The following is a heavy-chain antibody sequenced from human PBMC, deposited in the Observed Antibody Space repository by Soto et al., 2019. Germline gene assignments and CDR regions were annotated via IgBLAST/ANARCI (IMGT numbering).Heavy chain of an antibody. CDR2: ISYDGSNK. CDR1: GFTFSSYG. J-gene: IGHJ3*02. CDR3: AKDLVYYDILRSPHALDI. Sequence: GGSLRLSCAASGFTFSSYGMHWVRQAPGKGLEWVAFISYDGSNKYYADSVKGRFTISRDNSKNTLYLQMNSLRAEDTAVYYCAKDLVYYDILRSPHALDIWGQGTMVTVSS. V-gene: IGHV3-30*18. D-gene: IGHD3-9*01.